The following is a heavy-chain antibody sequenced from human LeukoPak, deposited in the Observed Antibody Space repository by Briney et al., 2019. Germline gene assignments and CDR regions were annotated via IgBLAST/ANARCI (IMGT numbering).Heavy chain of an antibody. CDR2: IKQDGSEK. CDR1: GGSFSGYY. D-gene: IGHD6-19*01. Sequence: ETLSLTCAVYGGSFSGYYWTWVRQAPGKGLEWVANIKQDGSEKYYVDSVKGRFTISRDNAKNSLYLQMNSLRDEDTAVYYCASTGYNSGWYLGEYYFDYWGQGTLVTVSS. V-gene: IGHV3-7*01. J-gene: IGHJ4*02. CDR3: ASTGYNSGWYLGEYYFDY.